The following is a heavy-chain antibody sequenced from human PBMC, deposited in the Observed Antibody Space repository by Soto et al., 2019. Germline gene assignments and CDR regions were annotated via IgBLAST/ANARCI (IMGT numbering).Heavy chain of an antibody. V-gene: IGHV3-72*01. CDR3: TTDSYSSIIVVRFDY. CDR2: SRNKAKTYTT. Sequence: GGCLRRSWAASGFTLSDHYIDWVRQAPGKGLEWIGRSRNKAKTYTTEYAASVKGRFTISRDDSKKSLYLQMNSLKTEDTGIYYCTTDSYSSIIVVRFDYWGHGTLVTVSS. J-gene: IGHJ4*01. D-gene: IGHD3-22*01. CDR1: GFTLSDHY.